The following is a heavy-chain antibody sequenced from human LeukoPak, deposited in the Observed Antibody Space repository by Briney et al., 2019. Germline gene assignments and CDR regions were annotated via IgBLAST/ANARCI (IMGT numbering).Heavy chain of an antibody. D-gene: IGHD3-10*01. CDR1: GYTFTNYG. CDR3: ARSHYYGSGSYYWPFDY. Sequence: ASVKVSCKASGYTFTNYGISWVRQAPGQGLEWMGWVSVYTGYTKYPQKFQGRVTMTRDMSTSTVYMELSSLRSEDTAVYYCARSHYYGSGSYYWPFDYWGQGTLVTVSS. CDR2: VSVYTGYT. V-gene: IGHV1-18*01. J-gene: IGHJ4*02.